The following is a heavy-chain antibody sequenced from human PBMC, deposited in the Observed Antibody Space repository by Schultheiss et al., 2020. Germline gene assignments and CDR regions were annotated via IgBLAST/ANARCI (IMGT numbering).Heavy chain of an antibody. V-gene: IGHV1-46*01. J-gene: IGHJ6*03. D-gene: IGHD3-9*01. CDR1: GYTFTGYY. CDR2: INPSGGST. CDR3: ARVGRYFDWLLYESQLYYYYYYMDV. Sequence: ASVKVSCKASGYTFTGYYMHWVRQAPGQGLEWMGIINPSGGSTSYAQKFQGRVTMTRDTSTSTVYMELSSLRSEDTAVYYCARVGRYFDWLLYESQLYYYYYYMDVWGKGTTVTVSS.